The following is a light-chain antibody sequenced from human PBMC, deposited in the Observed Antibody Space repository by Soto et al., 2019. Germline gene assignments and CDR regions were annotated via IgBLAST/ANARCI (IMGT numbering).Light chain of an antibody. Sequence: EIVLTQSPGTLSLSPGERATLSCRASQSLTSSYLAWYQQKPGQAPRLLIYGASSRATGIPDRFSGSGSGRDFTLTIIRFEREDFAVYYDQQYERSPPYYTLGQGTKMEIK. CDR1: QSLTSSY. CDR2: GAS. V-gene: IGKV3-20*01. CDR3: QQYERSPPYYT. J-gene: IGKJ2*01.